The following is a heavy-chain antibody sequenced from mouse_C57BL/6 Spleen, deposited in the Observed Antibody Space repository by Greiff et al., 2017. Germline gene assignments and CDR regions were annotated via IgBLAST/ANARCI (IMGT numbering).Heavy chain of an antibody. CDR1: GYAFTNYL. V-gene: IGHV1-54*01. CDR2: INPGSGGT. D-gene: IGHD1-1*01. CDR3: ARSIGSHYFAY. J-gene: IGHJ2*01. Sequence: QVQLQQSGAELVRPGTSVKVSCKASGYAFTNYLIEWVKQRPGQGLEWIGVINPGSGGTNYNEKFKGKATLTADKSSSTAYMQLSSLTSEDSAVYFCARSIGSHYFAYWGQGTTLTVSS.